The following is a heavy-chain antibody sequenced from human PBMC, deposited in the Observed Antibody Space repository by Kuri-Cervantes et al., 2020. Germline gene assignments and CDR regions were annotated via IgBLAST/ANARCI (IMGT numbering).Heavy chain of an antibody. CDR2: INSDGSST. V-gene: IGHV3-74*01. D-gene: IGHD6-13*01. J-gene: IGHJ6*02. Sequence: GGSLRLSCAASGFTFSSYWMHWVRQAPGKGLVWVSRINSDGSSTSYADSVKGRFTISRDNAKNTLYLQMNSLRAEDTAVYYCASGEAAAGTFCYYGMDVWGQGTTVTVSS. CDR3: ASGEAAAGTFCYYGMDV. CDR1: GFTFSSYW.